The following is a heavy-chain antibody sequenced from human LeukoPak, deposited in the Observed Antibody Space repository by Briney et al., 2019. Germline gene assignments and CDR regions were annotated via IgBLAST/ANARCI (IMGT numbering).Heavy chain of an antibody. CDR3: AREGSGSYPFDY. J-gene: IGHJ4*02. D-gene: IGHD1-26*01. CDR2: IYTSGST. CDR1: GGSISSGSYY. V-gene: IGHV4-61*02. Sequence: SETLSLTCTVSGGSISSGSYYWSWIRQPAGKGLEWIGRIYTSGSTNYNPSLKSRVTISVDTSKNQFSLKLSSVTAADTAVYYCAREGSGSYPFDYWGQGTLVTVSS.